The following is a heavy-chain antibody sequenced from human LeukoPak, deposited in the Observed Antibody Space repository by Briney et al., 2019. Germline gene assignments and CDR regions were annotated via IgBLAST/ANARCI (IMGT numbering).Heavy chain of an antibody. CDR3: ARDGDGHNYGLIDF. V-gene: IGHV1-18*01. D-gene: IGHD5-24*01. J-gene: IGHJ4*02. CDR1: GYSFSSYG. Sequence: ASVKVSCKTSGYSFSSYGFSWVRQAPGQGLEWMAWISARNGYRNFAQKFQDRVLLTTDTSTNTAYMELRSLKSDDTAVYYCARDGDGHNYGLIDFWGQGTLVSVSS. CDR2: ISARNGYR.